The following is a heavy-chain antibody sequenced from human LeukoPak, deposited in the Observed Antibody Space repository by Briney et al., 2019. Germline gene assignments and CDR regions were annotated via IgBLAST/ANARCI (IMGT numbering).Heavy chain of an antibody. V-gene: IGHV4-4*09. Sequence: SETLSLTRTVSGGSISSYYWSWIRQPPGKGLEWIGYIYTSGSTNYNPSLKSRVTISVDTSKNQFSLKLSSVTAADTAVYYCARKVVTQFDPWGQGTLVTVSS. CDR3: ARKVVTQFDP. CDR1: GGSISSYY. J-gene: IGHJ5*02. CDR2: IYTSGST. D-gene: IGHD4-23*01.